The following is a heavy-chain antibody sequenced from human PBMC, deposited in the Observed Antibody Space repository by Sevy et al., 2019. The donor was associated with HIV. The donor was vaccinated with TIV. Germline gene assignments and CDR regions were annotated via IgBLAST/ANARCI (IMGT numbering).Heavy chain of an antibody. CDR2: ISGSSNTI. D-gene: IGHD5-12*01. J-gene: IGHJ6*02. CDR3: AREGGYSGQGMDV. CDR1: GFTFSSYS. Sequence: GGSLRLSCAASGFTFSSYSMNWVRQAPGKGLEWASYISGSSNTIFYADSVKGRFTISRDNAKNSLYLQMNSLRAEDKGVCYCAREGGYSGQGMDVWGQGTTVTVSS. V-gene: IGHV3-48*01.